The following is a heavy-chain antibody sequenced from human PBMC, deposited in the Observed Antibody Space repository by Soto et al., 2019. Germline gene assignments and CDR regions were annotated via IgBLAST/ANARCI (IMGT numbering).Heavy chain of an antibody. CDR1: GGSISSGGYS. V-gene: IGHV4-30-2*01. Sequence: QLQLQESGSGLVKPSQTLSLTCAVSGGSISSGGYSWSWIRQPPGKGLEWIGYIYHSGSTYYNPSLKSRVTISVGRSKNQFSLSLSAVTAADTAVYYWARGSVITFWGVIVPSKFDYWCQGTLVTVSS. CDR3: ARGSVITFWGVIVPSKFDY. CDR2: IYHSGST. J-gene: IGHJ4*02. D-gene: IGHD3-16*02.